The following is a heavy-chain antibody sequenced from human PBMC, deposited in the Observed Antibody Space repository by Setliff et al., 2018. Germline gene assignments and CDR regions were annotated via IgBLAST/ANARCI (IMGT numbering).Heavy chain of an antibody. CDR2: IIPIFGTA. CDR1: GGTFSSYA. J-gene: IGHJ6*03. CDR3: VREGVDSRSSTDYRYYMDV. Sequence: GASVKVSCKASGGTFSSYAISWVRQAPGQGLEWMGGIIPIFGTANYAQKFQGRVTITTDESTSTGFMELSSLRSEDTAVYYCVREGVDSRSSTDYRYYMDVWGKGTTVTVSS. D-gene: IGHD3-22*01. V-gene: IGHV1-69*05.